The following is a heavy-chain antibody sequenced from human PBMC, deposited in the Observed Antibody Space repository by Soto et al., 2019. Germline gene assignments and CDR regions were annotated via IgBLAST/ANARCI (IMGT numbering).Heavy chain of an antibody. Sequence: QLQLVQSGAEVKKPGSSVTVSCKASGGTFSSYAISWVRQAPGQGLEWMGGIFPIFGTANYAQKFQGRVTITADESKSTAYMELSSLRSEDTAVYYCARDQENGDCTNEYCGMDVWGQGTTVTVSS. CDR1: GGTFSSYA. CDR2: IFPIFGTA. D-gene: IGHD2-8*01. CDR3: ARDQENGDCTNEYCGMDV. V-gene: IGHV1-69*01. J-gene: IGHJ6*02.